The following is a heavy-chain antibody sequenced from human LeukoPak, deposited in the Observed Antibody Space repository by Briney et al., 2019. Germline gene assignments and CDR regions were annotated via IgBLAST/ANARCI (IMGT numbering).Heavy chain of an antibody. D-gene: IGHD2-2*01. CDR2: MTGGGYST. CDR1: GFTFSSYA. J-gene: IGHJ4*02. CDR3: ATGRGGSTGYFEY. Sequence: GGSLRLSCAASGFTFSSYAMNWVRQAPGKGLEWVAAMTGGGYSTYYADSVKGRFTISRDNSKNTLYLQMHSLRAEDTAEYYCATGRGGSTGYFEYWGQGTLVTVSS. V-gene: IGHV3-23*01.